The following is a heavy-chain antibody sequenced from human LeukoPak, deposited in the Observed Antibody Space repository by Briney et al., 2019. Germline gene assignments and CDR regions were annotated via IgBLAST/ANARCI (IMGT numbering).Heavy chain of an antibody. D-gene: IGHD5-24*01. CDR1: GGSISSSSYY. V-gene: IGHV4-39*01. CDR3: ARAEMATMAFDY. Sequence: SETLSLTCTVSGGSISSSSYYWGWIRQPPGKGLEWIGSIYYSGSTYYKPSLKSRVTISVDTSKNQFSLKLSSVTAADTAVYYCARAEMATMAFDYWGQGTLVTVSS. CDR2: IYYSGST. J-gene: IGHJ4*02.